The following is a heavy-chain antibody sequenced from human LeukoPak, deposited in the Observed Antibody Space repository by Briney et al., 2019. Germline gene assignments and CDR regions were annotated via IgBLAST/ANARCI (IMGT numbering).Heavy chain of an antibody. CDR1: GYTFTGYY. V-gene: IGHV1-2*02. CDR2: INPNSGDT. Sequence: ASVTVSCMASGYTFTGYYMHWVRQAPGQGFEWMGWINPNSGDTNYAQKFQGRVTMTRDTSISTAHMELSRLRSDDTAVYYCARANPLYCSSTTCLFDYWGQGTLVTVSS. CDR3: ARANPLYCSSTTCLFDY. D-gene: IGHD2-2*01. J-gene: IGHJ4*02.